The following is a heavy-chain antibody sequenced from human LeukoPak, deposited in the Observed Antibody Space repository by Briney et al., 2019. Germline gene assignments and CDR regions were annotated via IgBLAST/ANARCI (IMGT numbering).Heavy chain of an antibody. J-gene: IGHJ6*03. Sequence: ASVKVSCKASGYTFTGYYMHWVRQAPGQGLEWMGIINPSGGSTSYAQKFQGRVTMTRDMSTSTVYMELSSLRSEDTAVYYYARGDSSSWYASYYYYYMDVWGKGTTVTISS. V-gene: IGHV1-46*01. CDR3: ARGDSSSWYASYYYYYMDV. D-gene: IGHD6-13*01. CDR2: INPSGGST. CDR1: GYTFTGYY.